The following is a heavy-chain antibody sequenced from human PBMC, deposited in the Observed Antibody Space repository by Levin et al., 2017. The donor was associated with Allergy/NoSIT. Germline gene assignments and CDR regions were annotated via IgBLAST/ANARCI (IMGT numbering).Heavy chain of an antibody. Sequence: GASVKVSCKASGYTFTNFGITWVRQAPGQGLEWMGWISAYNANTKYAQKLQGRVTMTTDTSTNTVYMELRSLRSDDTAVYYCARDREGFGELLFDYWGQGTLVSVSS. J-gene: IGHJ4*02. CDR1: GYTFTNFG. CDR2: ISAYNANT. CDR3: ARDREGFGELLFDY. V-gene: IGHV1-18*01. D-gene: IGHD3-10*01.